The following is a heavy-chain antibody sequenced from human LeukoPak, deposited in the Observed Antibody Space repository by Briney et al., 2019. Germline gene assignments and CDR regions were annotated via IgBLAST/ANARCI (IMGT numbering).Heavy chain of an antibody. V-gene: IGHV1-46*01. Sequence: GASVKVSCKASGYTFTSYYMHWVRQAPGQGLEWMGIINPSGGSTSYAQKFQGRVTMTRDTSTSTVYMELSSLRSEDTAVYYCAREDSVGGYYYGMDVWGQGTTVTVSS. CDR1: GYTFTSYY. J-gene: IGHJ6*02. CDR3: AREDSVGGYYYGMDV. CDR2: INPSGGST. D-gene: IGHD3-10*01.